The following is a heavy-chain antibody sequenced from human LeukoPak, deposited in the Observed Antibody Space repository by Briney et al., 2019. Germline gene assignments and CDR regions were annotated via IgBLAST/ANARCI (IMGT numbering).Heavy chain of an antibody. J-gene: IGHJ6*03. CDR1: DDSITMYY. Sequence: SETLSLTCTVSDDSITMYYWTWIRQPPGKGLEWIGYVDHTGSTKFNPSLNGRVSISRDTSNNFFSLRLRSVTAADTAVYFCARGRVSSSTWYSTYYYFFYMDFWGKGTMVTVSS. CDR2: VDHTGST. V-gene: IGHV4-59*01. D-gene: IGHD4-11*01. CDR3: ARGRVSSSTWYSTYYYFFYMDF.